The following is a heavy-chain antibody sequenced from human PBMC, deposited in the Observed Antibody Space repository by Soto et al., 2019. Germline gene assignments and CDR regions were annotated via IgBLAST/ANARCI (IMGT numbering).Heavy chain of an antibody. CDR1: GGSVISGSYY. J-gene: IGHJ4*02. CDR2: IYYSGST. CDR3: ARVRGGIAAAGRDYFDY. Sequence: PSETLSLTCTVSGGSVISGSYYWIWIRQPPGKGLEWIGYIYYSGSTNYNPSLKSRVTISVDTSKNQFSLKLSSVTAADTAVYYCARVRGGIAAAGRDYFDYWGQGTLVTVSS. D-gene: IGHD6-13*01. V-gene: IGHV4-61*01.